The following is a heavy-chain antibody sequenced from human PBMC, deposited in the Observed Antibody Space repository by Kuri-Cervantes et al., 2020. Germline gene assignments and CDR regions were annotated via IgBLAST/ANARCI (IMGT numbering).Heavy chain of an antibody. CDR3: ARGGELGVDQGRYYYGMDV. CDR2: INPSGGST. J-gene: IGHJ6*02. Sequence: ASVKVSCKASGYTFTSYYMHWVRQAPGQGLEWMGIINPSGGSTSYAQKFQGRVTMTRDTSTNTVDMELTSLRSEDTALYYCARGGELGVDQGRYYYGMDVWGQGTTVTVSS. V-gene: IGHV1-46*01. CDR1: GYTFTSYY. D-gene: IGHD3-16*01.